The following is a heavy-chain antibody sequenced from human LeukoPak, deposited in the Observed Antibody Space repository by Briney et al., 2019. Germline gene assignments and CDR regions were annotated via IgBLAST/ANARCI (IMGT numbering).Heavy chain of an antibody. CDR1: GGSISSGDYY. J-gene: IGHJ4*02. CDR3: ARKRRDGYNLGYFDY. CDR2: IYYSGST. Sequence: SQTLSFTCTVSGGSISSGDYYWSWIRQPPGKGLEWIGYIYYSGSTYYNPSLKSRLTISVDTSKNQFSLKLSSVTAADTAVYYCARKRRDGYNLGYFDYWGQGTLVTVSS. D-gene: IGHD5-24*01. V-gene: IGHV4-30-4*08.